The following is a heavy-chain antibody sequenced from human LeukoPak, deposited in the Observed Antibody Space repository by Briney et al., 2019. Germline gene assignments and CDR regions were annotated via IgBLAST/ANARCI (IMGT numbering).Heavy chain of an antibody. J-gene: IGHJ4*02. CDR3: ARDHGTSSPFDY. D-gene: IGHD2-2*01. CDR2: IYYSGST. Sequence: SETLSLTCTVSGGSISSYYWSWLRQPPGKGLEWIGYIYYSGSTNYNPSLKSRVTISVDTSKNQFSLKLRSVTAADTAVYYCARDHGTSSPFDYWGQGTLVTVSS. CDR1: GGSISSYY. V-gene: IGHV4-59*01.